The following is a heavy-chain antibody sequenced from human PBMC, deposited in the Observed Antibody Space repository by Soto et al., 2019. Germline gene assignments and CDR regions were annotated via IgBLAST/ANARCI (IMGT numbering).Heavy chain of an antibody. Sequence: GGSLRLSCAASGFTFSSYVMHWVRQAPGKGLEWVSVMRDRGSSTYYADSVKGRFTISRDNTKNTLYLQMNSLRAEDTAVYYCAKVPVQLEPWGAFDIWGQGTMVTVSS. J-gene: IGHJ3*02. D-gene: IGHD1-1*01. CDR2: MRDRGSST. V-gene: IGHV3-23*01. CDR3: AKVPVQLEPWGAFDI. CDR1: GFTFSSYV.